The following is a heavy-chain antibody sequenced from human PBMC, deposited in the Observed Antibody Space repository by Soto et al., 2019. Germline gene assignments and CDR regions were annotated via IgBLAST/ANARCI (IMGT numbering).Heavy chain of an antibody. CDR2: IYSGGST. D-gene: IGHD4-17*01. CDR3: ARAFSDGGSTVTTDAFDI. Sequence: GGSLRLSCAASGFTVSSNYMSWVRQAPGKGLEWVSVIYSGGSTSYADSVKGRFTTSRHNSKNTLYLEMNSLRAEDTAVYYCARAFSDGGSTVTTDAFDIWGQGTMVTVSS. V-gene: IGHV3-53*04. J-gene: IGHJ3*02. CDR1: GFTVSSNY.